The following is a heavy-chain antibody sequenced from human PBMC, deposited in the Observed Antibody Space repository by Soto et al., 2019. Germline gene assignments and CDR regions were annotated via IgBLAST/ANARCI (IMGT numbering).Heavy chain of an antibody. CDR3: ARWGTGYYGLGYYYYMDV. V-gene: IGHV3-33*01. Sequence: QVQLVESGGGVVQPGRSLRLSCAASGFTFSSYGMHWVRQAPGKGLEWVAVIWYDGSNKYYADSVKGRFTISRDNSKNTLYLQMNSLRAEDTAVYYCARWGTGYYGLGYYYYMDVWGKGTTVTVSS. CDR2: IWYDGSNK. J-gene: IGHJ6*03. CDR1: GFTFSSYG. D-gene: IGHD3-9*01.